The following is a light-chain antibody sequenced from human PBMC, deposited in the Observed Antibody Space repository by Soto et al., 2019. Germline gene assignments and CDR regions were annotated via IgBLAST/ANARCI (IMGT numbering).Light chain of an antibody. Sequence: DIQLTQSPSFLSASIGDRVTITCRASQGIRSFLAWYQQKPGKAPNLLISGASILRTGVPSRFSGSGSGTEFTLTISSLQPVDFATYYCQHLNTYPLTFGGGIKVEI. V-gene: IGKV1-9*01. CDR3: QHLNTYPLT. CDR2: GAS. J-gene: IGKJ4*01. CDR1: QGIRSF.